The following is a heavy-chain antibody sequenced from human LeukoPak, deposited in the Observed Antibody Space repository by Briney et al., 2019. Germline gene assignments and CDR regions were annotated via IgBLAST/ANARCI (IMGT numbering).Heavy chain of an antibody. J-gene: IGHJ4*02. CDR1: GFTFSNHW. CDR2: IKHDGAVT. Sequence: GGSLRLSCVASGFTFSNHWMYWVRQTEKGLGWVAYIKHDGAVTVYVDSVKGRFTVSRDNAKNSLYLQMNNLRADDAAVNYCVRDCRGWCSDISHSWGQGTLVTVSS. V-gene: IGHV3-7*01. CDR3: VRDCRGWCSDISHS. D-gene: IGHD2-15*01.